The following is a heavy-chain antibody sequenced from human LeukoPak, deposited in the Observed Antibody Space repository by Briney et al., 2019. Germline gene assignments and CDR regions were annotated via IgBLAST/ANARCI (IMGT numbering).Heavy chain of an antibody. V-gene: IGHV3-30*18. CDR1: GFTFSSYG. CDR2: ISYDGSNK. D-gene: IGHD3-16*02. J-gene: IGHJ6*03. CDR3: AKDGVILAPGVYWYMDV. Sequence: GRSLRLSCAASGFTFSSYGMHWVRQAPGKGLEWVAVISYDGSNKYYADSVKGRFTISRDNSRNTLYLQMNSLTAEDTAVFYCAKDGVILAPGVYWYMDVWGRGTTVTVSS.